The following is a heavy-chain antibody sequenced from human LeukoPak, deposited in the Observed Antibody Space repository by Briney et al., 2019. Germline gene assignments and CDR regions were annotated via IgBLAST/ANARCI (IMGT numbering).Heavy chain of an antibody. CDR2: INPNSGGT. CDR3: AITMVRGVIITRDY. Sequence: GGSVKVSCKASGYTFTGYYMHWVRQAPGQGLEWMGRINPNSGGTNYAQKFQGRVTMTRDTSISTAYMELSRLRSDDTAVYYCAITMVRGVIITRDYWGQGTLVTVSS. CDR1: GYTFTGYY. D-gene: IGHD3-10*01. V-gene: IGHV1-2*06. J-gene: IGHJ4*02.